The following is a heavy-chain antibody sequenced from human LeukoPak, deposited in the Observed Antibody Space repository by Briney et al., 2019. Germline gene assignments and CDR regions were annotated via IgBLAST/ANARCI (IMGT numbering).Heavy chain of an antibody. CDR1: GGSISSSSYY. CDR2: IYYSGST. J-gene: IGHJ5*02. Sequence: SETLSLTCTVSGGSISSSSYYWGWIRQPPGKGLEWIGSIYYSGSTYYNPSLKSRVTISVDTSKNQFSLKLSSVTAADTAVYYCARVAKYYDFWSGYRDHYYNWFDPWGQGTLVTVSS. D-gene: IGHD3-3*01. CDR3: ARVAKYYDFWSGYRDHYYNWFDP. V-gene: IGHV4-39*07.